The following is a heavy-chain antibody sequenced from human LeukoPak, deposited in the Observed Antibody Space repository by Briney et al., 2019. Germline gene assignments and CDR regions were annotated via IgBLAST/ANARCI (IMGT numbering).Heavy chain of an antibody. J-gene: IGHJ4*02. CDR2: IRSKAYGGTT. V-gene: IGHV3-49*04. CDR3: TRDYYDSSGYYNYYYFDY. D-gene: IGHD3-22*01. Sequence: GGSLRLSCAASGFTFRNYVMSWVRQAPGEGLEWVGFIRSKAYGGTTEYAASVKGRFTISRDDSKSIAYLQMNSLKTEDTAVYYCTRDYYDSSGYYNYYYFDYWGQGTLVTVSS. CDR1: GFTFRNYV.